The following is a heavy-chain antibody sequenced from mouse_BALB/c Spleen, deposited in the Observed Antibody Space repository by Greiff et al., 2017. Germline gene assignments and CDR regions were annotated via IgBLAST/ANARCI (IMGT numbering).Heavy chain of an antibody. J-gene: IGHJ2*01. CDR3: ARPSSVPYFDY. Sequence: EVQLVESGGGLVKPGGSLKLSCAASGFAFSSYDMSWVRQTPEKRLEWVAYISSGGGSTYYPDTVKGRFTISRDNAKNTLYLQMSSLKSEDTAMYYCARPSSVPYFDYWGQGTTLTVSS. CDR2: ISSGGGST. D-gene: IGHD3-1*01. V-gene: IGHV5-12-1*01. CDR1: GFAFSSYD.